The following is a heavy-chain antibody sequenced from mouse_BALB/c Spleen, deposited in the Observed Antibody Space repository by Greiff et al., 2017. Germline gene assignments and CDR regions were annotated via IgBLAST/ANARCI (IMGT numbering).Heavy chain of an antibody. V-gene: IGHV5-6-3*01. CDR3: ARVALGSHFDY. J-gene: IGHJ2*01. D-gene: IGHD4-1*01. CDR1: GFTFSSYG. Sequence: EVQLVESGGGLVQPGGSLKLSCAASGFTFSSYGMSWVRQTPDKRLELVATINSNGGSTYYPDSVKGRFTISRDNAKNTLYLQMSSLKSEDTAMYYCARVALGSHFDYWGQGTTLTVSS. CDR2: INSNGGST.